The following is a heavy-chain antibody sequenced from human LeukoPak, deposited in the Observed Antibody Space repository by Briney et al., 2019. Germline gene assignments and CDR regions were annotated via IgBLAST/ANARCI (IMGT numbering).Heavy chain of an antibody. CDR3: ASVKSGY. D-gene: IGHD3-16*02. CDR2: ISSSGSTT. J-gene: IGHJ4*02. CDR1: GFTFSNYE. Sequence: GGPLRLSCAASGFTFSNYEMNWVRQAPGKGLEWVSYISSSGSTTYYADSVKGRFTISRDNAKNSLYLQMSSLRAEDTAVYYCASVKSGYWGQGTLVTVSS. V-gene: IGHV3-48*03.